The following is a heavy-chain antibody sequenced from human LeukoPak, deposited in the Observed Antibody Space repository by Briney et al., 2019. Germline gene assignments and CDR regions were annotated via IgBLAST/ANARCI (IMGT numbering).Heavy chain of an antibody. J-gene: IGHJ4*02. CDR3: ARCYYDSSGYLLHRLFDY. V-gene: IGHV3-7*01. CDR1: GFTFSSYW. D-gene: IGHD3-22*01. Sequence: AGGSLRLSCAASGFTFSSYWMSWVRQAPGKGLEWVANIKQDGSEKYYVDSVKGRFTISRDNAKNSLYRQMNSLRAEDTAVYYCARCYYDSSGYLLHRLFDYWGRGTLVTVSS. CDR2: IKQDGSEK.